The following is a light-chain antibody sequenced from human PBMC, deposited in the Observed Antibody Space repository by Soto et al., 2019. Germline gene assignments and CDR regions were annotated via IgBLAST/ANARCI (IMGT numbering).Light chain of an antibody. J-gene: IGKJ1*01. V-gene: IGKV3-20*01. CDR3: QHYGYPQWT. CDR1: QSGRDMY. CDR2: GVS. Sequence: EIVMTQSPATLSLSPGERATLSCRASQSGRDMYLAWYQQKPGQPPRLLIYGVSSRAYGIPDRFSGSGSGTDFTLTISRLEPEDFAVYYCQHYGYPQWTFGQGTKVEIK.